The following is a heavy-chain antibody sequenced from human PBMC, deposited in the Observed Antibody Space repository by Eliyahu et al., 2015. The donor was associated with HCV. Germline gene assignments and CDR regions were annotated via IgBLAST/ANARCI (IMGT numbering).Heavy chain of an antibody. D-gene: IGHD2-2*01. Sequence: EVQLVESGGGLVKPGRSLRLSCTASGFTFGDYAMSWFRQAPGKGLEWVGFIRSKAYGGTTEYAASVKGRFTISRDDSKSIAYLQMNSLKTEDTAVYYCTRDMIVVVPAATVWFDPWGQGTLVTVSS. CDR1: GFTFGDYA. V-gene: IGHV3-49*05. J-gene: IGHJ5*02. CDR3: TRDMIVVVPAATVWFDP. CDR2: IRSKAYGGTT.